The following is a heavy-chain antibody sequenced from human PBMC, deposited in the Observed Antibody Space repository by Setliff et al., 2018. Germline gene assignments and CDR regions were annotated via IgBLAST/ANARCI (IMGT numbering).Heavy chain of an antibody. J-gene: IGHJ4*02. D-gene: IGHD3-10*01. CDR1: GFTYNNCW. CDR2: INPDGSEK. V-gene: IGHV3-7*01. Sequence: QPGGSLRLSCGASGFTYNNCWVSWVRQAPGKGLEWLASINPDGSEKYYVDSVKGRFTISRDNAKNSLSLQMNNLRTEDTAVYYCFGAGTCSYWGQGTLVTVSS. CDR3: FGAGTCSY.